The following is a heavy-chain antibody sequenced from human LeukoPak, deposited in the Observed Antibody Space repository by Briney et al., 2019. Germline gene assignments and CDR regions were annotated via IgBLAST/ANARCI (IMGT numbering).Heavy chain of an antibody. D-gene: IGHD7-27*01. J-gene: IGHJ4*02. CDR2: IYTSGST. Sequence: SETLSLTCTVSGGSISSGSYYWSWIRQPAGKGLEWIGRIYTSGSTNYNPSLKSRVTISVDTSKNQFSLKLSSVTAADTAVYYCASPYSNGGPGGGGQGTLVTVSS. V-gene: IGHV4-61*02. CDR3: ASPYSNGGPGG. CDR1: GGSISSGSYY.